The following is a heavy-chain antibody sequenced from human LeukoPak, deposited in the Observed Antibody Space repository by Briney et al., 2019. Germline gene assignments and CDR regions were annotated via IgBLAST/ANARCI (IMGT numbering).Heavy chain of an antibody. CDR2: IYYSGST. J-gene: IGHJ4*02. D-gene: IGHD2-15*01. CDR1: GGSISSYY. V-gene: IGHV4-59*08. Sequence: SETLSLTCTVSGGSISSYYWSWIRQPPGKGLEWIGCIYYSGSTKYNASLKSRVTISVDTSKNQFSLNLSSVTAADTAVYYCARLGCSGGSCYDEYWGQGTLVTVSS. CDR3: ARLGCSGGSCYDEY.